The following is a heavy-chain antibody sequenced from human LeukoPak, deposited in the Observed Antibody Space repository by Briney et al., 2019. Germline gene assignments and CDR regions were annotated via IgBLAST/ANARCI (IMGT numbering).Heavy chain of an antibody. J-gene: IGHJ4*02. CDR2: MNPNSGNT. CDR3: ARYDILTGTRDY. V-gene: IGHV1-8*01. Sequence: ASVTVSCKASGYTFTSYDINWVRQAPGQGLEWMGWMNPNSGNTGYAQKFQGRVTTTRNTSISTAYMELSSLRSEDTAVYYCARYDILTGTRDYWGQGTLVTVSS. CDR1: GYTFTSYD. D-gene: IGHD3-9*01.